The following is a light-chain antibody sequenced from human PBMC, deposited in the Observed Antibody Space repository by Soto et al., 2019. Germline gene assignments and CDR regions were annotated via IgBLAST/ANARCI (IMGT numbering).Light chain of an antibody. Sequence: QSVLTRPASVSGSPGQSITISCTGTSNDVGGYDYVSWYQQEPGKAPKVIIYEVSNRPSGVSDRFSGSKSGNMASLTISGLQAADEADYYCSSYTSRSTLFGTGTKVTVL. CDR3: SSYTSRSTL. V-gene: IGLV2-14*01. CDR2: EVS. CDR1: SNDVGGYDY. J-gene: IGLJ1*01.